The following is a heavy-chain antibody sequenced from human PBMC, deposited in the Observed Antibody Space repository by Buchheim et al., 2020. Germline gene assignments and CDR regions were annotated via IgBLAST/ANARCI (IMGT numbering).Heavy chain of an antibody. CDR1: GFTFSSYA. D-gene: IGHD2-2*01. V-gene: IGHV3-23*01. CDR2: ISGSGGST. CDR3: AKAAVPAAINDFDY. Sequence: EVQLLESGGGLVQPGGSLRLSCAASGFTFSSYAMSWVRQAPGRGLEWVSAISGSGGSTYYADSVKVGFTIPRESSKNRPTLQMNSLRAEDTAVYYCAKAAVPAAINDFDYWGQGTL. J-gene: IGHJ4*02.